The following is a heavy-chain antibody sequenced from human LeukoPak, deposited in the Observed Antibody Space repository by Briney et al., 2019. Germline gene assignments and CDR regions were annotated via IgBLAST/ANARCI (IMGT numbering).Heavy chain of an antibody. CDR1: GFTFSDYY. J-gene: IGHJ6*02. Sequence: GGSLRLSCAASGFTFSDYYMSWIRQAPGKGLEWVPYISSSGSTIYYADSVKGRFTISRDNAKNSLYLQMNSLRAEDTAVYYCAREITYYYDSSGYYYPYYYYGMDVWGQGTTVTVSS. CDR3: AREITYYYDSSGYYYPYYYYGMDV. D-gene: IGHD3-22*01. CDR2: ISSSGSTI. V-gene: IGHV3-11*01.